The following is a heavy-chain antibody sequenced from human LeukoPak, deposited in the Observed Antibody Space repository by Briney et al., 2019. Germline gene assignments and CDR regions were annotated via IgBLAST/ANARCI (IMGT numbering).Heavy chain of an antibody. D-gene: IGHD6-6*01. CDR3: ARTLQIGSSVYFDY. J-gene: IGHJ4*02. Sequence: GASVTVTRKASGYTFTGYYLHWVRQAPAQGLEWMGWINPNNGGTNYDQMVQGRVPMTRDTAISTAYMELNMLRLNDTDVYYCARTLQIGSSVYFDYWGQGTLVTVSS. CDR2: INPNNGGT. V-gene: IGHV1-2*02. CDR1: GYTFTGYY.